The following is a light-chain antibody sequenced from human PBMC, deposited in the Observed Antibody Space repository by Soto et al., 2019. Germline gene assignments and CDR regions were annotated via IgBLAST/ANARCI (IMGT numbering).Light chain of an antibody. CDR3: QQYRA. Sequence: DIQMTQSPSTLSASXGDRVTITCRASQSISSWLAWYQQKPGKAPKLLIYDASSLESGVPSRFSGSGSGTEFTLTISSLQPDDFATYYCQQYRAFRQGTKVDIK. CDR1: QSISSW. J-gene: IGKJ1*01. CDR2: DAS. V-gene: IGKV1-5*01.